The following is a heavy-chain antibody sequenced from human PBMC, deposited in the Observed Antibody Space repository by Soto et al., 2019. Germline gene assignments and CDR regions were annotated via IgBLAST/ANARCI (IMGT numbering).Heavy chain of an antibody. J-gene: IGHJ5*02. CDR2: IGTAGDT. D-gene: IGHD2-15*01. Sequence: EVQLVESGGGLVQPGGSLRLSCAASGFTFSSYDMHWVRQATGKGLEWVSAIGTAGDTYYPGSVKGRFTISRENAKNSXXLQMNSLRAGDTAVYYCARMEGYCSGGSCYNWFDPWGQGTLVTVSS. CDR1: GFTFSSYD. V-gene: IGHV3-13*01. CDR3: ARMEGYCSGGSCYNWFDP.